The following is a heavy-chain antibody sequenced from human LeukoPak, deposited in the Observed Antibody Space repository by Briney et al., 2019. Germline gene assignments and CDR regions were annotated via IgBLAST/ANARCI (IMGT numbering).Heavy chain of an antibody. CDR1: GFTFSSYS. J-gene: IGHJ1*01. CDR3: ARDVGITARTEYFQH. CDR2: ISSSSSYI. V-gene: IGHV3-21*01. Sequence: GGSLRLSCAASGFTFSSYSMNWVRQAPGKGLEWVSSISSSSSYIYYADSVEGRFTISRDNAKNSLYLQMNSLRAEDTAVYYCARDVGITARTEYFQHWGQGTLVTVSS. D-gene: IGHD6-6*01.